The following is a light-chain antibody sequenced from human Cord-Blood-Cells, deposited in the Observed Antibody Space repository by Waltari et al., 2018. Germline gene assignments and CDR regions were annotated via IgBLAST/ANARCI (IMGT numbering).Light chain of an antibody. CDR2: EDN. Sequence: NFMLTQPHSVSESPGKTVTISCTRSSGRIASNHVQRYQQRPGSSPTTVIYEDNQRPSGVPDRFSGSIDSSSNSASLTISGLKTEDEADYYCQSYDSSNVVFGGGTKLTVL. J-gene: IGLJ2*01. CDR1: SGRIASNH. CDR3: QSYDSSNVV. V-gene: IGLV6-57*01.